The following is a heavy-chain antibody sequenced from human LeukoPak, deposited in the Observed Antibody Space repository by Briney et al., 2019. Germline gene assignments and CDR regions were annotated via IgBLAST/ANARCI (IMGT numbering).Heavy chain of an antibody. D-gene: IGHD4-17*01. J-gene: IGHJ4*02. CDR3: ARDYADYVGYFFFDY. CDR1: GFTFNNYA. V-gene: IGHV3-23*01. Sequence: QPGGSLRLSRAASGFTFNNYAMNWVRQAPGKGLEWVSAISGGGETTYYADSAKGRFTISRDNSQNTLYLQMNSLRAEDTAVYHCARDYADYVGYFFFDYWGQGTLVTVSS. CDR2: ISGGGETT.